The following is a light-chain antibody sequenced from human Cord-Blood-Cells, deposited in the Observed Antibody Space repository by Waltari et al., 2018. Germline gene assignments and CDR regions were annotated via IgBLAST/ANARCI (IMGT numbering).Light chain of an antibody. V-gene: IGKV3-20*01. CDR2: GAS. J-gene: IGKJ2*01. Sequence: EIVLTQSPGTLSLSPGERATLSCRASQSVSSSYLAWYQQKPVQAPRLLIYGASSSATGIPDRFSGSWSGTDFTLTISRLEPEDFAVYYCQQYGSSPYTFGQGTKLEIK. CDR1: QSVSSSY. CDR3: QQYGSSPYT.